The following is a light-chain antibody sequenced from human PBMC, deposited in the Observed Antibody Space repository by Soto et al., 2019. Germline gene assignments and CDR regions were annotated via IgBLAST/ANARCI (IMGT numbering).Light chain of an antibody. J-gene: IGLJ1*01. CDR1: SSDVGSSNL. Sequence: QSVLTQPASVSGSPGQSIAISCTGTSSDVGSSNLLSWYQQYPGKAPKLIIYEGNRRPSGISGRFSGSMSGNTASLTISGLQAEDEAEDYCCSFARAYTSYVFGTGTKLTVL. CDR3: CSFARAYTSYV. V-gene: IGLV2-23*01. CDR2: EGN.